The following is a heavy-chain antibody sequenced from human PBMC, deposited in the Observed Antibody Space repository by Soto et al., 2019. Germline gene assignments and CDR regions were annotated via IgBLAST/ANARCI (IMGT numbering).Heavy chain of an antibody. V-gene: IGHV1-69*04. Sequence: ASVNVSCKASGGTFSSYTISWVRQAPGQGPEWMGRIIPILGIANYAQKFQGRVTITADKSTSTAYMELSSLRSEDTAVYYCARERAVEEYNWFDPWGQGTLVTVSS. CDR1: GGTFSSYT. CDR3: ARERAVEEYNWFDP. J-gene: IGHJ5*02. CDR2: IIPILGIA.